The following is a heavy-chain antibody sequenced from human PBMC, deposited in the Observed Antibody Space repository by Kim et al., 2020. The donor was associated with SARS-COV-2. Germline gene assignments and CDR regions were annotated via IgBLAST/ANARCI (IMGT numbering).Heavy chain of an antibody. D-gene: IGHD3-3*01. V-gene: IGHV4-59*08. J-gene: IGHJ5*02. CDR3: ARHGLGSAIFGVVLNWFDP. CDR1: GGSISSYY. CDR2: IYYSGST. Sequence: SETLSLTCTVSGGSISSYYWSWIRQPPGKGLEWIGYIYYSGSTNYNPSLKSRVTISVDTSKNQFSLKLSSVTAADTAVYYCARHGLGSAIFGVVLNWFDPWGQGTLVTVSS.